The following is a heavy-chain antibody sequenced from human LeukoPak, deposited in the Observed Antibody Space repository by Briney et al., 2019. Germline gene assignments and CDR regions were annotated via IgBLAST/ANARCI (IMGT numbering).Heavy chain of an antibody. CDR3: ARARYSYGYVFDY. CDR2: INHSGST. J-gene: IGHJ4*02. CDR1: GGSFSGYY. V-gene: IGHV4-34*01. Sequence: SETRSLTCAVYGGSFSGYYWSWIRQPPGKGLEWIGEINHSGSTNYNPSLKSRVTISVDTSKNQFSLKLSSVTAADTAVYYCARARYSYGYVFDYWGQGTLVTVSS. D-gene: IGHD5-18*01.